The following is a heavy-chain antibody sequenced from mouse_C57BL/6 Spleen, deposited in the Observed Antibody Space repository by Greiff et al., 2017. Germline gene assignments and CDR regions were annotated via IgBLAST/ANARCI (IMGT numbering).Heavy chain of an antibody. CDR3: ARMIVARYFDV. CDR1: GYTFTSYW. V-gene: IGHV1-59*01. J-gene: IGHJ1*03. Sequence: QVQLQQPGAELVRPGTSVKLSCKASGYTFTSYWMHWVKQRPGQGLEWIGAIDPSDSYTNYNQKFKGKATLTVDTSSSTAYMQLSSLTSEDSAVYYCARMIVARYFDVWGTGTTVTVSS. CDR2: IDPSDSYT. D-gene: IGHD1-1*01.